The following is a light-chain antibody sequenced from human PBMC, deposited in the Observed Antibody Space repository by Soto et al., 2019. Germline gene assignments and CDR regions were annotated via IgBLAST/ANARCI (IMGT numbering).Light chain of an antibody. CDR2: SNN. CDR3: ATWNNSLNGPV. V-gene: IGLV1-44*01. J-gene: IGLJ3*02. CDR1: SSNIGSNT. Sequence: QSVLTQPPSASGTPGQRVTISCAGSSSNIGSNTGKWYQQLPGTAPKLLIYSNNQRPSGVPDRFSGSKSGTSASLAISGLQSEDEAEYYCATWNNSLNGPVFGGGTKLTVL.